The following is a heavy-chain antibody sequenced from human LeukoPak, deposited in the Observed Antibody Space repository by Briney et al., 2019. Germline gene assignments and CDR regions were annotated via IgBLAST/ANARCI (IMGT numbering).Heavy chain of an antibody. J-gene: IGHJ6*03. CDR1: GDTFTGYY. CDR3: ACSSGTGTTRNYYYYMDV. V-gene: IGHV1-2*02. D-gene: IGHD1-7*01. Sequence: ASVKISCKASGDTFTGYYFHRVRQTPGQGLEWLGWINPNSGGTNYAQNFQGRVTMTWDTSITTVYMELRGLRADDTAVYYCACSSGTGTTRNYYYYMDVWGKGATVTVSS. CDR2: INPNSGGT.